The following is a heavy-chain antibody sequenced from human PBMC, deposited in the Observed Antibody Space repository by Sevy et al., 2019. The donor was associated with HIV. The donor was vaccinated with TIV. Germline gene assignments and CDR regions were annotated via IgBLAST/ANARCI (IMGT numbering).Heavy chain of an antibody. CDR1: GFTFSGSA. D-gene: IGHD2-2*03. V-gene: IGHV3-73*01. CDR3: TTYLGYCRSTGCHYYFVN. J-gene: IGHJ4*02. Sequence: GGSLRLSCAASGFTFSGSALHWVRQASGKGLEWVGRIRMKANSYATAYAASVKGRFTISRDDSKNSAYLQMNSLKTEDTAVYYCTTYLGYCRSTGCHYYFVNWGQGTLVTVSS. CDR2: IRMKANSYAT.